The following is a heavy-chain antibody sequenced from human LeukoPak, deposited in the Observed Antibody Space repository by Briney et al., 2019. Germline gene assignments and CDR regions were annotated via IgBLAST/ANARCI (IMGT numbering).Heavy chain of an antibody. CDR1: GFTFSSYA. CDR3: ARDRTFGGVIVNFGY. D-gene: IGHD3-16*02. J-gene: IGHJ4*02. Sequence: GGSLRLSCAASGFTFSSYAMSWVRQAPGKGLEWVSTISGSGGSTYYADSVKGRFTISRDNSKNTLYLRMDSLRAEDTAVYYCARDRTFGGVIVNFGYWGQGTLVTVSS. V-gene: IGHV3-23*01. CDR2: ISGSGGST.